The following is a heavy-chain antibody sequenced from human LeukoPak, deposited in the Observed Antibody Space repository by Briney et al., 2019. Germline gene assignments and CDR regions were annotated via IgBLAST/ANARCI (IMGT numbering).Heavy chain of an antibody. D-gene: IGHD2/OR15-2a*01. CDR1: GFTFSTYW. J-gene: IGHJ4*02. CDR3: ARDGRTFPH. CDR2: IKPDGSEK. V-gene: IGHV3-7*04. Sequence: GGSLILSCAASGFTFSTYWMSWVRQAPGKGLEWVANIKPDGSEKYYVDSVKGRFTISRDNAKNSLYLQMNGLRAGDTAVYYCARDGRTFPHWGQGTLVTVSS.